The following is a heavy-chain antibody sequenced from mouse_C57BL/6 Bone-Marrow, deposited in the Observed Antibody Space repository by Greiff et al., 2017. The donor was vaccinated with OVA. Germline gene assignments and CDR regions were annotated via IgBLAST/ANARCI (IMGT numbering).Heavy chain of an antibody. Sequence: EVQLVESGGGLVQPKGSLKLSCAASGFSFNTYAMNWVRQAPGKGLEWVARIRSKSNNYATYYADSVKDRFTISRDDSESMLYLQMNNLKTEDTAMYYCVRHMPYDYDVYWYFDVWGTGTTVTVSS. CDR2: IRSKSNNYAT. CDR3: VRHMPYDYDVYWYFDV. V-gene: IGHV10-1*01. CDR1: GFSFNTYA. D-gene: IGHD2-4*01. J-gene: IGHJ1*03.